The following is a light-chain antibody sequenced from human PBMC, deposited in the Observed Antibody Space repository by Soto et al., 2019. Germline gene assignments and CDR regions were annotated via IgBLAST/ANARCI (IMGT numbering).Light chain of an antibody. V-gene: IGKV3-20*01. CDR3: QQYGSSPLLA. J-gene: IGKJ4*01. CDR2: GAS. Sequence: EIVLTQSPGTLSLSPGERATLSCRASQSVSSSYLAWYQQKPGQAPRLLIYGASSRATGIPDRFSGSGSGTDFTLTISSLEPEAVAVYYCQQYGSSPLLAFGGGTKVEIK. CDR1: QSVSSSY.